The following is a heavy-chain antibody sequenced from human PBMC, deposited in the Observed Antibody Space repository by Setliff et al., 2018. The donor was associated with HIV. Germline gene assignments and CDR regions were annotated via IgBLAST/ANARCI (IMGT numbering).Heavy chain of an antibody. CDR3: AKGQDGLRYNWFDP. Sequence: AGGSLRLSCAVSGFSFSNYNMNWVRQAPGKGLEWISSISRDSRYIYYADSVKGRFTISRDNSKNMLYLQMNSLRAEDTAVYYCAKGQDGLRYNWFDPWGHGTLVTVSS. CDR2: ISRDSRYI. CDR1: GFSFSNYN. J-gene: IGHJ5*02. V-gene: IGHV3-21*04.